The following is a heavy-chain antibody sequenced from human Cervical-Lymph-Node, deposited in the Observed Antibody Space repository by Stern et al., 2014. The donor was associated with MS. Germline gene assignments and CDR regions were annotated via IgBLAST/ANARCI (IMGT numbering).Heavy chain of an antibody. J-gene: IGHJ1*01. CDR2: IYSGDNT. D-gene: IGHD6-13*01. V-gene: IGHV3-53*01. CDR3: SREVAAAGTGFLNH. CDR1: GFTVSTNY. Sequence: EVQLLQSGGGLIQPGGSLRLSCAASGFTVSTNYMSWVRQAPGKGLEWVSVIYSGDNTYYADSVKGRFTISRDNSKNTVYLQINSLRVEDTAVYYCSREVAAAGTGFLNHWGQGTLVTVSS.